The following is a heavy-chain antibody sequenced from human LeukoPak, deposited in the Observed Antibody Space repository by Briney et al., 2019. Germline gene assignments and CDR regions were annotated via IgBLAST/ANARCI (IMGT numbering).Heavy chain of an antibody. D-gene: IGHD2-2*02. Sequence: PGGSLRLSCAASGFTFSDYYMSWIRQAPGKGLEWVSYISSSGSTIYYADSVKGRFTISRDNAKNSLYLQMNSLRAEDTAVYYCARADPAGYCSSTSCYSFGYWGQGTLVTVSS. V-gene: IGHV3-11*01. CDR2: ISSSGSTI. J-gene: IGHJ4*02. CDR3: ARADPAGYCSSTSCYSFGY. CDR1: GFTFSDYY.